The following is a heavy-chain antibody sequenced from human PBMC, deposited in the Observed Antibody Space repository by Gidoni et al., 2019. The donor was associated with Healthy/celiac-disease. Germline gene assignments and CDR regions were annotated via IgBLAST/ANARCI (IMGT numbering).Heavy chain of an antibody. Sequence: QLQLQESGPGLVKPSETLSLTCTVSGGSISSSSYYWGWIRQPPGKGLEWIGSIYYSGSTYYNPSLKSRVTISVDTSKNQFSLKLSSVTAADTAVYYCASGSFIIPAPWAPLTTYYFDYWGQGTLVTVSS. CDR1: GGSISSSSYY. D-gene: IGHD1-1*01. CDR3: ASGSFIIPAPWAPLTTYYFDY. CDR2: IYYSGST. J-gene: IGHJ4*02. V-gene: IGHV4-39*01.